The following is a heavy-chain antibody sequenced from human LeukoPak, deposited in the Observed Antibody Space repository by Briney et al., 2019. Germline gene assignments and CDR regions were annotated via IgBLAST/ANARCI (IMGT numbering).Heavy chain of an antibody. Sequence: SETLSLTCAVYGGSFSGYYWSWIRQPPGKGLQWIGEIDHSGTTNCNPSLKSRVTMSVDTSKNQFSLMLTSVTAADTAVYYCGRTLARRTTAAAAHLDSWGQGTLVTVSS. CDR1: GGSFSGYY. CDR2: IDHSGTT. V-gene: IGHV4-34*01. D-gene: IGHD6-13*01. J-gene: IGHJ4*02. CDR3: GRTLARRTTAAAAHLDS.